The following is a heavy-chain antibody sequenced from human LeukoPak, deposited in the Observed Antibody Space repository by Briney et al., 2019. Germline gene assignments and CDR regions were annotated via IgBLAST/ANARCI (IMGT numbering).Heavy chain of an antibody. CDR3: ARSPLRLTGSDY. V-gene: IGHV1-46*01. D-gene: IGHD3-3*01. CDR2: INPSGGST. J-gene: IGHJ4*02. Sequence: ASVKVSCKASGYTFTSYYIHWVRQAPGQGLEWMGIINPSGGSTRYAQKFQGGVTMTRDTSTSTVYMELSSLRSEDTAVYYCARSPLRLTGSDYWGQGSLVTVSS. CDR1: GYTFTSYY.